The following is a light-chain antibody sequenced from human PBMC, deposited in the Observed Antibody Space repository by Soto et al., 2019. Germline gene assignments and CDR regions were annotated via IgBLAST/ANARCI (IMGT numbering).Light chain of an antibody. CDR1: SSNIGSNS. Sequence: QSVLTQPPSASGTPGQRVTISCPGSSSNIGSNSVNWYQQLPGTAPKLLIYSNDRRPSGVPDRFSGSKSGTSASLAISGLQSEEEADYYCAAWDASLNGYVFGTGTKVTVL. V-gene: IGLV1-44*01. J-gene: IGLJ1*01. CDR3: AAWDASLNGYV. CDR2: SND.